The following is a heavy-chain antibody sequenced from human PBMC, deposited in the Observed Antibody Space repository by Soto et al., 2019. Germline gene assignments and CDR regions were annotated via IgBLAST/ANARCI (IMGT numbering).Heavy chain of an antibody. D-gene: IGHD5-12*01. CDR3: XXXXGDGYNYYYYGMDV. Sequence: ESGGGLVQPGGSLRLSCAASGFTFSSYEMNWVRQAPGKGLEWVSYISSSGSTIYYADSVKGRFTISRDNAKNSLYLQMNSLRAEXTAXXXXXXXXGDGYNYYYYGMDVWGQGTTVTVS. J-gene: IGHJ6*02. CDR2: ISSSGSTI. V-gene: IGHV3-48*03. CDR1: GFTFSSYE.